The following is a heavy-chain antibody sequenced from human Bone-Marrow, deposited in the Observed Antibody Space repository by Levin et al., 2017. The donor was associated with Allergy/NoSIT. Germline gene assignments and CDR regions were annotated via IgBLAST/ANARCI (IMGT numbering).Heavy chain of an antibody. CDR3: ARDHVEEHVSGTDAVYRHYALDV. CDR1: GGSISSIDYF. CDR2: IYHSGNT. Sequence: PSETLSLTCTVSGGSISSIDYFWTWVRQPPGKGLEWIGYIYHSGNTYYSPSLKSRVTISLDTPTNQFSLTLRSVTAADAAVYYCARDHVEEHVSGTDAVYRHYALDVWGQGTTVTVSS. D-gene: IGHD3-10*01. V-gene: IGHV4-30-4*01. J-gene: IGHJ6*02.